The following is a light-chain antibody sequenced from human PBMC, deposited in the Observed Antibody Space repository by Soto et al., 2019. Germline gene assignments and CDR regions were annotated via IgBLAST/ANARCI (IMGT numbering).Light chain of an antibody. CDR1: QSVSSNY. CDR3: QQYGSSPLT. J-gene: IGKJ4*01. Sequence: EIVLTQSPGTLSLSPGEGATLSCRASQSVSSNYLAWYHHKPGQAPRLLIYGASNRATDVPDRFSGSGSGTDFTLTISRLEPEDFALYDCQQYGSSPLTFGGGTKVEIK. V-gene: IGKV3-20*01. CDR2: GAS.